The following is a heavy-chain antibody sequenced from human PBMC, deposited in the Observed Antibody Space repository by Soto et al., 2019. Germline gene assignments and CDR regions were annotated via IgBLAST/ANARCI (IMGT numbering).Heavy chain of an antibody. V-gene: IGHV4-4*07. CDR3: ARAFGSWNDF. CDR1: GGSMSPFYY. J-gene: IGHJ4*02. Sequence: QVQLQESGPGLVKPSETLSLTCTVSGGSMSPFYYWSWIRQPAGKGLEWIGRISTSGTTTYSPSLKSRVTMSVDTSTNHCSLRLNSVTAADTAVYYCARAFGSWNDFWGQGALVTVSS. D-gene: IGHD6-13*01. CDR2: ISTSGTT.